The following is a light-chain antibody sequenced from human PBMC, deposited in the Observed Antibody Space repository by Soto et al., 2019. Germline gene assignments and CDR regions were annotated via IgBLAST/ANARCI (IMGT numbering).Light chain of an antibody. Sequence: EIVLTQSPGTLSLSPGERATLSCRASQSVSSSYLAWYQKKPGQAPRLLIYGASSRATGIPDRFSGSGSGTDFTLTISRLEPEDFAVYYCQQYDTSPLTFGGGTKVDI. CDR3: QQYDTSPLT. CDR2: GAS. V-gene: IGKV3-20*01. CDR1: QSVSSSY. J-gene: IGKJ4*01.